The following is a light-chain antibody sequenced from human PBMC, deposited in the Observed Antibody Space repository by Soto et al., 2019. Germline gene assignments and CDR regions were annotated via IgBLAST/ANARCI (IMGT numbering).Light chain of an antibody. J-gene: IGKJ4*01. Sequence: EIVLTQSPATLSLSPGEKATLYCRDSQNVKNYLDWYQQKPGHAPRLLIYDASNSATGIPARFSGSGSGTDFTLTISSLEPEDSAVYYCQQRSNWPPVTFGGGTKVDIK. CDR3: QQRSNWPPVT. CDR2: DAS. CDR1: QNVKNY. V-gene: IGKV3-11*01.